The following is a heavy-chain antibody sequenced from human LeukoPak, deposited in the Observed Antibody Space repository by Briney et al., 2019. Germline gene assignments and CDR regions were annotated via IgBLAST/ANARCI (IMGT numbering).Heavy chain of an antibody. J-gene: IGHJ5*02. V-gene: IGHV1-8*01. CDR3: ARDIVVVPAGGHNWFDP. CDR2: MNPNSGNT. D-gene: IGHD2-2*01. CDR1: GYTFTSYV. Sequence: ASVKVCCKASGYTFTSYVINWVRQATGQGLEWMGWMNPNSGNTGYAQKFQGRVTMTRNTSISTAYMELSSLRSEDTAVYYCARDIVVVPAGGHNWFDPWGQGTLVTVSS.